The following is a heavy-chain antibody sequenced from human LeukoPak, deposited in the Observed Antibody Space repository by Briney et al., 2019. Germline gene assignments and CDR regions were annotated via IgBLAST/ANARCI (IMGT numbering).Heavy chain of an antibody. D-gene: IGHD3-9*01. CDR3: AKDANYDILTGYPGAEYFQH. J-gene: IGHJ1*01. V-gene: IGHV3-7*03. CDR2: IKQDGSEK. CDR1: GFTFSSYW. Sequence: GGSLRVSCAASGFTFSSYWMSWVRQAPGKGLEWVANIKQDGSEKYYVDTVKVRFTISRDNAKHSLYLQMNSLRAEDTALYYCAKDANYDILTGYPGAEYFQHWGQGTLVTVSS.